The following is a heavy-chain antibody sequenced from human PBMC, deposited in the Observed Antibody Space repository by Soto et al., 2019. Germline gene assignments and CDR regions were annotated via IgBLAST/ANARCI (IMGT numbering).Heavy chain of an antibody. Sequence: SGGSLRLSCAASGFTFSSYAMSWVRQAPGKGLEWVSAISGSGGSTYYADSVKGRFTISRDNSKNTLYLQMNSLRAEDTAVYYCAKPDRYARGYYFDYWGQGTLVTVSS. V-gene: IGHV3-23*01. D-gene: IGHD2-2*01. CDR3: AKPDRYARGYYFDY. CDR2: ISGSGGST. J-gene: IGHJ4*02. CDR1: GFTFSSYA.